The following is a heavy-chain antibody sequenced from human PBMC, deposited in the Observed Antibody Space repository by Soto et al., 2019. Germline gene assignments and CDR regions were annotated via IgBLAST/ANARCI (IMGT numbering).Heavy chain of an antibody. CDR1: GGSISSYY. D-gene: IGHD3-10*01. CDR3: ARSDEPTTTYYYGSGSENWFDP. J-gene: IGHJ5*02. Sequence: SETLSLTCTVSGGSISSYYWSWIRQPPGKGLEWIGYIYYSGSTNYNPSLKSRVTISVDTSKNQFSLKLSSVTAADTAVYYCARSDEPTTTYYYGSGSENWFDPWGQGTLVTVSS. CDR2: IYYSGST. V-gene: IGHV4-59*01.